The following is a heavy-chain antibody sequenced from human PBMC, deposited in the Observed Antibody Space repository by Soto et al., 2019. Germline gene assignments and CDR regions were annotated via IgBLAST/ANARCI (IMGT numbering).Heavy chain of an antibody. D-gene: IGHD2-2*01. CDR2: ISAYNGNT. V-gene: IGHV1-18*04. CDR1: GYTFTSYG. J-gene: IGHJ6*02. CDR3: ARHCSSTSCYLSWLYYSYGMDV. Sequence: ASVKVSCKASGYTFTSYGISWVRQAPGQGLEWMGWISAYNGNTNYAQKLQGRVTMTTDTSTSTAYMELRSLRSDDTAVYYCARHCSSTSCYLSWLYYSYGMDVWGQGTTVTVSS.